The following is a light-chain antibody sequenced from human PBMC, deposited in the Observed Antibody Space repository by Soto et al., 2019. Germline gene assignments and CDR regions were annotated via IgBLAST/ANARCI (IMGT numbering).Light chain of an antibody. Sequence: QSVLTQPASVSGSPAQSITISCTGTSSDVGGYNYVSWYQHHPGKAPKLIIYEVSYRPSGVSNRFSGSKSGNTASLTISGLQADYVSYYDGCPYTPSFTPGFGTG. CDR2: EVS. J-gene: IGLJ1*01. CDR3: CPYTPSFTPG. CDR1: SSDVGGYNY. V-gene: IGLV2-14*01.